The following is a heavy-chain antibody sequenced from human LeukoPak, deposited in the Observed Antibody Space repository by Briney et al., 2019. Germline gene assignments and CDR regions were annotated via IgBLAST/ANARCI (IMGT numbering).Heavy chain of an antibody. Sequence: AGESLKISCKGSGYSFTSYWIGWVRQMPGKGLEWMGIIYPGDSDTRYSPSFRGQVTISADKSISTAYLQWSSLKASDTAMYYCARSHFFSLYYFDYWGQGTLVTVSS. D-gene: IGHD2/OR15-2a*01. J-gene: IGHJ4*02. CDR2: IYPGDSDT. CDR3: ARSHFFSLYYFDY. CDR1: GYSFTSYW. V-gene: IGHV5-51*01.